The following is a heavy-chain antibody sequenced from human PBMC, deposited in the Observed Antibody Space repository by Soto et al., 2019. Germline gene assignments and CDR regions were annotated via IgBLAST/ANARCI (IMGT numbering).Heavy chain of an antibody. V-gene: IGHV3-15*01. D-gene: IGHD4-17*01. CDR3: TTVHYGDWDDAFDI. Sequence: GGSLRLSCAASGFTFSNAWMSWVRQAPGKGLEWVGRIKSKTDGGTTDYAAPVKGRFTISRDDSKNTLYLQMNSLKTEDTAVYYCTTVHYGDWDDAFDIWGQGTMVTVSS. CDR2: IKSKTDGGTT. CDR1: GFTFSNAW. J-gene: IGHJ3*02.